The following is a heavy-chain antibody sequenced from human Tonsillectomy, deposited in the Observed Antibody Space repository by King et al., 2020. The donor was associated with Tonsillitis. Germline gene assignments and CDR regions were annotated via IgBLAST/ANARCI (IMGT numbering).Heavy chain of an antibody. Sequence: VQLVESGGGVVQPGGSLRLSCAASGFTVSASIIHWVRQAPGKGLEWVALIAHDGNSKNYAGTMKGRFTISGDNSQNTVYLQMSSLRGEDMAVYYCAREAYSSGRCGIFDIWGQGTKVTVSS. J-gene: IGHJ3*02. CDR2: IAHDGNSK. D-gene: IGHD6-19*01. CDR1: GFTVSASI. CDR3: AREAYSSGRCGIFDI. V-gene: IGHV3-30*15.